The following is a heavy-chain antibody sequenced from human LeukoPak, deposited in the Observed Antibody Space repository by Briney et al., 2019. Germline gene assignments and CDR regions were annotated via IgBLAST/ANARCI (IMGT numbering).Heavy chain of an antibody. V-gene: IGHV3-21*01. CDR1: GFTFSSYS. Sequence: KPGGSLRLSCAASGFTFSSYSMNWVRQAPGKGLEWVSSISSSSSYIYYADSVKGRFTISRDNAKSSLYLQMNSLRAEDTAVYYCARVTPSAAAGTDYWGQGTLVTVPS. CDR2: ISSSSSYI. J-gene: IGHJ4*02. CDR3: ARVTPSAAAGTDY. D-gene: IGHD6-13*01.